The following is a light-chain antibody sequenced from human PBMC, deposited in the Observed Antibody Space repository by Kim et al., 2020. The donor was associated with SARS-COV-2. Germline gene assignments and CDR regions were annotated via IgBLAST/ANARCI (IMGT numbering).Light chain of an antibody. CDR3: QQYGSSPLT. Sequence: EIVLTQSPSPLPWSPGDKAPPSCRASHSVSGSNLAWYQQKPGQAPRLLIYGASSRATGIPDRFSGSGSRTDFTLTISRLEPEDVAVYYCQQYGSSPLTFGGGTKVDIK. J-gene: IGKJ4*01. V-gene: IGKV3-20*01. CDR2: GAS. CDR1: HSVSGSN.